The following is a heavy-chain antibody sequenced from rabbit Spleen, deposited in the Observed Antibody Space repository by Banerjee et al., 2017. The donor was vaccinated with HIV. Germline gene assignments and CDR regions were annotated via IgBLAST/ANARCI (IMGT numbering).Heavy chain of an antibody. J-gene: IGHJ4*01. CDR3: ARDLVDVIGWNFNL. D-gene: IGHD1-1*01. V-gene: IGHV1S40*01. CDR2: INVVTGKA. CDR1: GFSFSNKAV. Sequence: QSLEESGGGLVQPEGSLTLTCKASGFSFSNKAVMCWVRQAPGKGLEWIACINVVTGKAVYASWAKGRFTFSKTSSTTVTLQMTSLTAADTATYFCARDLVDVIGWNFNLWGPGTLVTVS.